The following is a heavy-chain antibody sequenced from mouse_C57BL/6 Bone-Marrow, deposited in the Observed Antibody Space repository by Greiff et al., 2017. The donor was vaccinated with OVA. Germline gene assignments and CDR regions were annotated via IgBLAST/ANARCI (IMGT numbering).Heavy chain of an antibody. CDR3: ARLPYWYFDV. CDR1: GYTFTSYG. CDR2: IYPRSGNT. Sequence: VKLVESGAELARPGASVKLSCKASGYTFTSYGISWVKQRTGQGLEWIGEIYPRSGNTYYNEKFKGKATLTADKSSSTAYMELRSLTSEDSAVYFCARLPYWYFDVWGTGTTVTVSS. J-gene: IGHJ1*03. V-gene: IGHV1-81*01.